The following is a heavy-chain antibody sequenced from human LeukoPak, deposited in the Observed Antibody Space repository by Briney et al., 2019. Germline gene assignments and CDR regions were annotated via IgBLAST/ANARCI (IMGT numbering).Heavy chain of an antibody. CDR2: ISYDGSNK. J-gene: IGHJ4*02. V-gene: IGHV3-30-3*01. D-gene: IGHD5-12*01. CDR1: GFTFSSYA. Sequence: GGSLRLSCAASGFTFSSYAMHWVRQAPGKGLEWVAVISYDGSNKYYADSVKGRFTISRDNSKNTLYLQMNSLRAEDTAVYYCARVLVATLYSFDYWGQGTLVTVSS. CDR3: ARVLVATLYSFDY.